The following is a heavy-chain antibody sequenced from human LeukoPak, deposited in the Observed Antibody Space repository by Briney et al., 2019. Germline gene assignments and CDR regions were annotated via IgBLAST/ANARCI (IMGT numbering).Heavy chain of an antibody. D-gene: IGHD3-9*01. J-gene: IGHJ4*02. CDR3: ARGRWGVLRYFDWFSPATDFDY. Sequence: SETLSLTCTVSGGSISSSSYYWGWIRQPPGKGLEWIGSIYYSGSTYYNPSLKSRVTISVDTSKNQFSLKLSSVTAANTAVYYCARGRWGVLRYFDWFSPATDFDYWGQGTLVTVSS. CDR2: IYYSGST. V-gene: IGHV4-39*07. CDR1: GGSISSSSYY.